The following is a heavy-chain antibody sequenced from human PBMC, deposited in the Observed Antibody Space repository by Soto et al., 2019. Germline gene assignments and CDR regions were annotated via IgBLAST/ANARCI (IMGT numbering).Heavy chain of an antibody. J-gene: IGHJ6*02. CDR2: ISYSGST. CDR1: GDSINNYF. CDR3: ARARQRDTGRGLDV. D-gene: IGHD5-18*01. V-gene: IGHV4-59*01. Sequence: TETLSRTCTISGDSINNYFWNWIRQSPGKGLEWIGYISYSGSTSYNPSLQSRVTISSDTSKNQFSLELSSVTAADTAVYYCARARQRDTGRGLDVWGQGTTVTVSS.